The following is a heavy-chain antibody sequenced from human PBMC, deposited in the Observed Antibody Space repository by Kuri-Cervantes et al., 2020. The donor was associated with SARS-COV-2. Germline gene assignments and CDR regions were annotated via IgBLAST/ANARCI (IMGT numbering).Heavy chain of an antibody. CDR2: INPDGSYT. CDR3: VRDGDHWNFDY. J-gene: IGHJ4*02. D-gene: IGHD1-1*01. V-gene: IGHV3-74*01. CDR1: GFTFSGHW. Sequence: ETLSLTCAASGFTFSGHWIHWVRQAPGKGLVWVSRINPDGSYTNNADSMKGRFTLSRDNAKNMLFLQMNSLRAEDTAVYYCVRDGDHWNFDYWGQGTLVTVSS.